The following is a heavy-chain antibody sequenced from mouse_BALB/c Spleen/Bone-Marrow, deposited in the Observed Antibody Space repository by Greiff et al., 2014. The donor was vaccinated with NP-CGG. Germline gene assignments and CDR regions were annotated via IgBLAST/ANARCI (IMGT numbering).Heavy chain of an antibody. CDR3: AREGGAMDY. CDR1: GFTFSDYG. J-gene: IGHJ4*01. Sequence: EVKLVEPGGGLVQPGGSRKLSCAASGFTFSDYGMAWVRQAPGKGPEWVAFISNLAYSIYYADTVTGRFTISRENAKNTLYLEMSSLRSEDTAMYYCAREGGAMDYWGQGTSVTVSS. V-gene: IGHV5-15*02. CDR2: ISNLAYSI.